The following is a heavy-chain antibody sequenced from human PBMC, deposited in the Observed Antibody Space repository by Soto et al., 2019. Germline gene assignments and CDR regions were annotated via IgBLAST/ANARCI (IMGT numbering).Heavy chain of an antibody. D-gene: IGHD2-2*02. V-gene: IGHV1-8*01. Sequence: ASVKVSCKASGYTFTSYDINWVRQATGQGLEWMGWMNPNSGNTGYAQKFQGRVTMTRNTSISTAYMELSSLRSEDTAVYYCARGVGPAAIPRYYYYYGMDVLGQGTTVTVSS. CDR3: ARGVGPAAIPRYYYYYGMDV. CDR2: MNPNSGNT. J-gene: IGHJ6*02. CDR1: GYTFTSYD.